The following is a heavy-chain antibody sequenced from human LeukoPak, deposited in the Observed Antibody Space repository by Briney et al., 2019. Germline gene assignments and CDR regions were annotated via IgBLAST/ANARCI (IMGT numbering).Heavy chain of an antibody. CDR1: EFTFTTYG. Sequence: GGSLRLSCAASEFTFTTYGMHWVRQAPGKGLEWVSVIYTSSSTHYADSVKGRFTISRDNSKNTLFLQMNSLRVEDTAVYYCARDVVDSSGWYYRWFDPWGQGTLVTISS. CDR2: IYTSSST. D-gene: IGHD6-19*01. J-gene: IGHJ5*02. CDR3: ARDVVDSSGWYYRWFDP. V-gene: IGHV3-NL1*01.